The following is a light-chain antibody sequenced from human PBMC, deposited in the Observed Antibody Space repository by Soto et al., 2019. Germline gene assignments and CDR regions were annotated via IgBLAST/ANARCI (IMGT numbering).Light chain of an antibody. CDR3: ETWDSNIHWV. Sequence: QSVLTQSSSASASLGSSVNLTCTLSSGHSSYIIAWHQQQPGKAPRYLMKLEGSGSYIKGSGVPDRFSGSSSGADRYLIISNLQFEDEADYYCETWDSNIHWVFGGGTKLTVL. J-gene: IGLJ3*02. V-gene: IGLV4-60*02. CDR1: SGHSSYI. CDR2: LEGSGSY.